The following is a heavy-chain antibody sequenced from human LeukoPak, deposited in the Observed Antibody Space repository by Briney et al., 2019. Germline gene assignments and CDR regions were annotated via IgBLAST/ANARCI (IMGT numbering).Heavy chain of an antibody. CDR1: GFTFSSYA. CDR3: AKDLFEDTAMVRFFDH. Sequence: GGSLRLSCAASGFTFSSYAMSWVRQAPGEGLEWVSAISGSGGSTYYADSVKGRFTISRDNSKNTLYLQMNSLRAEDTAVYYCAKDLFEDTAMVRFFDHWGQGTLVTVSS. V-gene: IGHV3-23*01. D-gene: IGHD5-18*01. CDR2: ISGSGGST. J-gene: IGHJ4*02.